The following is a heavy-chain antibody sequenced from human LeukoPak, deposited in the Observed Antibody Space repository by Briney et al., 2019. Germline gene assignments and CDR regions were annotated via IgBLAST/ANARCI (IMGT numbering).Heavy chain of an antibody. Sequence: GGSLRLSCAASGFTFSSYSMNWVRQAPGKGLEWVSYISSSSSTIYYADSVKGRFTISRDNAKNSLYLQMNSLRAEDTAVYYCARDRDGGGSGLDAFDIWGQGTMVTVSS. V-gene: IGHV3-48*01. CDR1: GFTFSSYS. D-gene: IGHD2-15*01. CDR3: ARDRDGGGSGLDAFDI. CDR2: ISSSSSTI. J-gene: IGHJ3*02.